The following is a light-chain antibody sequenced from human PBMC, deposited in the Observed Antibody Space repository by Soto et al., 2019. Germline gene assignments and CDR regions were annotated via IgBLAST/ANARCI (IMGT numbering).Light chain of an antibody. CDR2: WAS. CDR1: QSVLYSSNNKNY. V-gene: IGKV4-1*01. Sequence: DIVMTQSPDSLAVSLGERATINCKSSQSVLYSSNNKNYLAWYQQKPGQPPKLLIYWASTRESGVPDRFSGSGSGTDFTITISSLQAEEVAVYYCQQYYSTPCTFGQGTKVEIK. CDR3: QQYYSTPCT. J-gene: IGKJ1*01.